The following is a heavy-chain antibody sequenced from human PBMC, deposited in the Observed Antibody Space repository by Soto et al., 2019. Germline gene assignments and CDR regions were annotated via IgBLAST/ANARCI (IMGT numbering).Heavy chain of an antibody. J-gene: IGHJ4*02. CDR1: GFSVSTSGMC. Sequence: SGPTLVNPTQTLTLTCTFSGFSVSTSGMCVSWIRQPPGKALEWLALIDWDDDKYYTTSLKTRLTISKDTSKNQVVLTLTNMDPVDTATYYCARSRGYSFEGLYYFDSWGPGTLVTVSS. D-gene: IGHD5-18*01. CDR3: ARSRGYSFEGLYYFDS. V-gene: IGHV2-70*12. CDR2: IDWDDDK.